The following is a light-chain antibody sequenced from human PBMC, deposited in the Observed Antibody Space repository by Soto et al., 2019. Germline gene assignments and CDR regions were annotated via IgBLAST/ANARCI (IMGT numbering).Light chain of an antibody. Sequence: IVMTQSPAPLSVSPGDRVTLSCRASQSVSSDLAWYQQRPGQAPRLLIYGASTRATGIPARFSGTGSGTEFTLTISSLQSEDFAIYYCQQYNNWPPYTFGQGTKLEIK. J-gene: IGKJ2*01. CDR3: QQYNNWPPYT. V-gene: IGKV3-15*01. CDR1: QSVSSD. CDR2: GAS.